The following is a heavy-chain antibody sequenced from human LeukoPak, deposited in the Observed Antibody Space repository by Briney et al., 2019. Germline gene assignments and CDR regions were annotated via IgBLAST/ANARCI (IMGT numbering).Heavy chain of an antibody. Sequence: PGGSLRHSCAASGFTFSSYAMSWVRQAPGKGLEWVSAISGSGGSTYYADSVKGRFTISRDNSKNTLYLQMNSLRAEDTAVYYCANPYCTNGVCYDYYYGMDVWGQGTTVTVSS. CDR3: ANPYCTNGVCYDYYYGMDV. CDR2: ISGSGGST. D-gene: IGHD2-8*01. CDR1: GFTFSSYA. J-gene: IGHJ6*02. V-gene: IGHV3-23*01.